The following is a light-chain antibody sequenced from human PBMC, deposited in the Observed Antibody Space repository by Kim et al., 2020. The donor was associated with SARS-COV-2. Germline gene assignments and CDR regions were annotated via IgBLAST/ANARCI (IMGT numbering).Light chain of an antibody. Sequence: QSALTQSASVSGSPGQAITLSCTGTSSDVGGYNYVSWYQHHPGKAPKLMIYDVNKRPSGVSNRFSGSKSGKTASLTISGLQADDEAYYYCSSYAGISTYVFGTGTKFTV. J-gene: IGLJ1*01. CDR3: SSYAGISTYV. CDR2: DVN. CDR1: SSDVGGYNY. V-gene: IGLV2-14*03.